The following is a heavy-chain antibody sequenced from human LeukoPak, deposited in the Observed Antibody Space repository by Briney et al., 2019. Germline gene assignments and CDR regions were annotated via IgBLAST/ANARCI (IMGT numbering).Heavy chain of an antibody. D-gene: IGHD6-19*01. CDR2: INANSGST. Sequence: PGGSLRLSCAASGFTVSGNYMSWVRQAPGKGLEWVSTINANSGSTSYAASVRGRFTISRDNSKNTLYLQVNTLRADDTATYYCAKPISGGLAVTADWFHPWGPGTLVVVSS. CDR3: AKPISGGLAVTADWFHP. J-gene: IGHJ5*01. CDR1: GFTVSGNY. V-gene: IGHV3-23*01.